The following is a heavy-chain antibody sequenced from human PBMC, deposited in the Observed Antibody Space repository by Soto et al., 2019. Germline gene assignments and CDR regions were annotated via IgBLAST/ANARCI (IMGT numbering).Heavy chain of an antibody. CDR2: ISGSGGRS. Sequence: EGQLLDSGGVLVQPGGSLRLSCAASGVTFSNYAMTWVRQGPGKGLEWVSGISGSGGRSYYADSGKGRFTISRDNSKSTLYLQMNSLRAEDTAGYYCAKACFVWSSEQPYYFDYWDQGTLVTVSS. CDR3: AKACFVWSSEQPYYFDY. J-gene: IGHJ4*02. CDR1: GVTFSNYA. V-gene: IGHV3-23*01. D-gene: IGHD2-21*01.